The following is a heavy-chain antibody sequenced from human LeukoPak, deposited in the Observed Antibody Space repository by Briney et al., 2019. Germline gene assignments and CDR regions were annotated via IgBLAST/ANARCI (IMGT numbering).Heavy chain of an antibody. CDR2: INPNSGGT. CDR1: GYTFTGYY. J-gene: IGHJ5*02. V-gene: IGHV1-2*02. D-gene: IGHD1-26*01. CDR3: ARDLDGSYYPSHWFDP. Sequence: ASVKVSCKATGYTFTGYYMHWVRQAPGQGLEWMGWINPNSGGTNYAQKFQGRVTMTRDTSISTAYMELSRLRSDDTAVYYCARDLDGSYYPSHWFDPWGQGTLVTVSS.